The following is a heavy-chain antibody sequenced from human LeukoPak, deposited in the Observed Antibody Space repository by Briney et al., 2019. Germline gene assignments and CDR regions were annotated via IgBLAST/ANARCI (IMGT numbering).Heavy chain of an antibody. V-gene: IGHV4-30-2*01. CDR2: IYHSGST. CDR1: GGSISSGGYY. D-gene: IGHD2-2*01. J-gene: IGHJ6*02. Sequence: SETLSLTCTVSGGSISSGGYYWSWIRQPPGKGLEWIGYIYHSGSTYYNPSLKSRVTISVDRSKNQFSLKLSSVTAADTAVYFCARDAGHQLSRRNYYAMDVWGQGTTVTVSS. CDR3: ARDAGHQLSRRNYYAMDV.